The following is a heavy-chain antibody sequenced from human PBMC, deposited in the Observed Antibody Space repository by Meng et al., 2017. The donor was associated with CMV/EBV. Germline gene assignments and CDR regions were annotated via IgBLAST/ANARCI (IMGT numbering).Heavy chain of an antibody. V-gene: IGHV3-74*03. J-gene: IGHJ4*02. CDR3: ARAYDE. Sequence: SLVLSCGASGFTLRGSWVPWDRDAPGTGLVWVSGINRDATTTMYADSVRDRFPISRDNAKNTLYLRMNGLSAEDTAVYYCARAYDEWGRGTLVTVSS. CDR1: GFTLRGSW. CDR2: INRDATTT.